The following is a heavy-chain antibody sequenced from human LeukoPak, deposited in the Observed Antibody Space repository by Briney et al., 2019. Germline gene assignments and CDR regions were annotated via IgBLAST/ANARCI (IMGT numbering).Heavy chain of an antibody. CDR3: ARDSRKAYNSNWPYFDY. CDR2: IYHSGST. Sequence: HPSETLSLTCAVSGYSISSGYYWGWIRQPPGKGLEWIGSIYHSGSTYYNPSLKSRVTISVDTSKNQFSLKLTSVTAADTAVYYCARDSRKAYNSNWPYFDYWGQGTLVTVSS. CDR1: GYSISSGYY. J-gene: IGHJ4*02. D-gene: IGHD6-13*01. V-gene: IGHV4-38-2*02.